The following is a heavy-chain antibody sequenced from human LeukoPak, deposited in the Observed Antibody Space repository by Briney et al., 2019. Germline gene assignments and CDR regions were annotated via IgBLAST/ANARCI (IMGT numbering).Heavy chain of an antibody. CDR2: INPNSGGT. D-gene: IGHD3-10*01. J-gene: IGHJ4*02. CDR1: GYTFTGYY. Sequence: ASVKVSCKASGYTFTGYYMHWVRQAPGQGLEWMGWINPNSGGTNYAQKFKGRVTMTRDTSISTAYMELSRLSSDDTAVYYCARSFIVRGDILDDYWGQGTLVTVAS. CDR3: ARSFIVRGDILDDY. V-gene: IGHV1-2*02.